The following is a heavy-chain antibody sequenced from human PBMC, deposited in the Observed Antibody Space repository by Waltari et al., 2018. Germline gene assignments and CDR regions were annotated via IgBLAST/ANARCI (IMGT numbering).Heavy chain of an antibody. CDR3: SRVDWNYVLWYYFDY. D-gene: IGHD3-10*02. Sequence: QVLLVESGGGVVQPGRSLRLSCAASGFPFSNFAMHWVRQVPGKGLEWVATISYDGSNNYYADSVKGRFTISRDDSKNTLYLQMNSLRTEDTAMYYCSRVDWNYVLWYYFDYWGQGTLVTVSS. V-gene: IGHV3-30-3*01. J-gene: IGHJ4*02. CDR2: ISYDGSNN. CDR1: GFPFSNFA.